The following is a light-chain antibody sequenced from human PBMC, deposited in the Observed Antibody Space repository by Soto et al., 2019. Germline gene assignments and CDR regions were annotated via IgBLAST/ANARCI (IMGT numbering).Light chain of an antibody. CDR1: QGISTY. Sequence: IQITHSPSSLSAXXXXXXTIXXXASQGISTYLNWYHQKPGKAPKLLIYAASSLQSGVPSRFSGSGSGTDFTLTISRLEPEDFAVYYCQQYGSSPITFGQGTRLEIK. J-gene: IGKJ5*01. CDR2: AAS. V-gene: IGKV1-39*01. CDR3: QQYGSSPIT.